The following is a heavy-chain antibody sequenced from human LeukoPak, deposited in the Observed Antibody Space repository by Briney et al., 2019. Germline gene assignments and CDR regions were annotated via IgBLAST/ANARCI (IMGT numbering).Heavy chain of an antibody. CDR3: AREYSNGHFDY. J-gene: IGHJ4*02. D-gene: IGHD5-18*01. V-gene: IGHV4-34*01. CDR1: GGSFSGYY. Sequence: SETLSLTCAVYGGSFSGYYWSWIRQPPGKGLEWIGEINHSGSTNYNPSLKSRVTISVDTSKNQFSLKLSSVTAADTAVYYCAREYSNGHFDYWGQGTLVTVSS. CDR2: INHSGST.